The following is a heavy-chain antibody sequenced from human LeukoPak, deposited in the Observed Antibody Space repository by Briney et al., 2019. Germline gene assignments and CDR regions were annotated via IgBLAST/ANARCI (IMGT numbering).Heavy chain of an antibody. D-gene: IGHD4-17*01. CDR1: GGTLSSYA. J-gene: IGHJ4*02. CDR2: IIPIFGTA. V-gene: IGHV1-69*01. Sequence: SVKVSCKASGGTLSSYAISWVRQAPGQGLEWMGGIIPIFGTANYAQKFQGRVTITADESTSTAYMELSSLRSDDTAVYYCARGSTVTTLYPFDYWGQGTLVTVSS. CDR3: ARGSTVTTLYPFDY.